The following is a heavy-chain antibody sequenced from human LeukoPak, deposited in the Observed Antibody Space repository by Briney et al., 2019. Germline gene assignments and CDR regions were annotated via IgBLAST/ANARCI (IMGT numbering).Heavy chain of an antibody. CDR1: GFTFSSYA. V-gene: IGHV3-23*01. J-gene: IGHJ4*02. CDR2: ISGSGGST. Sequence: GGSLRLSCAASGFTFSSYAMSWVRQAPGKGLEWVSAISGSGGSTYYADSVKGRFTISRDNSKNTLYQQMNSLRAEDTAVYYCAKFRNGTGTFDYWGQGTLVTVSS. D-gene: IGHD1-1*01. CDR3: AKFRNGTGTFDY.